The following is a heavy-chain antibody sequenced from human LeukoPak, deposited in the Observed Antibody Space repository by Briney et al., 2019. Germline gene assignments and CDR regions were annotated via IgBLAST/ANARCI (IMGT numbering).Heavy chain of an antibody. CDR3: ARRPSYCGGDCYPFDY. Sequence: ASVKVSCKASGYTFTGYYMHWVRQAPGQGLEWMGWINPNSGGTNYAQKFQGRATMTRDTSISTAYMELSRLRSDDTAVYYCARRPSYCGGDCYPFDYWGQGTLVTVSS. V-gene: IGHV1-2*02. D-gene: IGHD2-21*02. CDR2: INPNSGGT. J-gene: IGHJ4*02. CDR1: GYTFTGYY.